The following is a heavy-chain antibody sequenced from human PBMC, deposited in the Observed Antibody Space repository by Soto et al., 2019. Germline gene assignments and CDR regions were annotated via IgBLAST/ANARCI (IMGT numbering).Heavy chain of an antibody. CDR3: ARASVPAAPYYYYYYGMDV. D-gene: IGHD2-2*01. CDR2: INPNSGGT. CDR1: GYTFTGYY. J-gene: IGHJ6*02. V-gene: IGHV1-2*04. Sequence: VASVKVSCKASGYTFTGYYMHWVRQAPGQGLEWMGWINPNSGGTNYAQKFQGWVTMTRDTSISTAYMELSRLRSDDTAVYYCARASVPAAPYYYYYYGMDVWGQGTTVTVSS.